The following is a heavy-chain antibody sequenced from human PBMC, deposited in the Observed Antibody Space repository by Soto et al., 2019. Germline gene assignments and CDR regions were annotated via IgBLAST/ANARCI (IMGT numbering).Heavy chain of an antibody. V-gene: IGHV2-5*02. CDR2: IYWDDDK. CDR1: GFSLSTRGVG. CDR3: AHVYGGHSDFDY. Sequence: QITLRASGPTLVNPTQTLTLTCTFSGFSLSTRGVGVGWIRQPPGKAMEWLALIYWDDDKRYSPSLKSRLTINTDTAKNQMVLTMTNMDPVDKDTYYYAHVYGGHSDFDYRGQGTLVTVSS. D-gene: IGHD3-10*01. J-gene: IGHJ4*02.